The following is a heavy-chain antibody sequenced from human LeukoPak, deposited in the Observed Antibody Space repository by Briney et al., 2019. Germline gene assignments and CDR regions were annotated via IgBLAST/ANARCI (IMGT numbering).Heavy chain of an antibody. Sequence: ASVKVSCKASGYTFTSYGISWVRQAPGQGLEWMGWISAYNGNTNYAQKLQGRVTITRDTSASTAYMELSSLGSEDMAVYYCARNRQVGATLSWFDPWGQGTLVTVSS. V-gene: IGHV1-18*03. J-gene: IGHJ5*02. CDR3: ARNRQVGATLSWFDP. D-gene: IGHD1-26*01. CDR2: ISAYNGNT. CDR1: GYTFTSYG.